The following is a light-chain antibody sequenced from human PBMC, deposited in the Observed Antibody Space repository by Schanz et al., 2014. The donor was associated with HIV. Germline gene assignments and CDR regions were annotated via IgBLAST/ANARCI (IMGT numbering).Light chain of an antibody. CDR1: QSISSW. CDR2: EAS. CDR3: QQSPAT. V-gene: IGKV1-5*03. J-gene: IGKJ1*01. Sequence: IQMTQSRSTLSASVGDRVTITCRASQSISSWLAWYQQKPGKAPKLLISEASNLESGVPSRFSGSGSGTDFTLTISSLQPEDVATYYCQQSPATFGQGTKVEIK.